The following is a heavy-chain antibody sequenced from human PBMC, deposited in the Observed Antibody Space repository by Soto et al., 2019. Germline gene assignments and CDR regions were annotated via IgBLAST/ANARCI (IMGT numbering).Heavy chain of an antibody. D-gene: IGHD3-10*01. J-gene: IGHJ6*02. CDR3: ARDPGYYGSGSYYKPDYGMDV. Sequence: QVQLQESGPGLVKPSQTLSLTCTVSGGSISSGGYYWSWIRQHPGKGLEWIGYIYYSGSTYYNPSLKSRVTISVDTSKNQFSLKLSSVTAADTAVYYCARDPGYYGSGSYYKPDYGMDVWGQGTTVTVSS. CDR1: GGSISSGGYY. CDR2: IYYSGST. V-gene: IGHV4-31*03.